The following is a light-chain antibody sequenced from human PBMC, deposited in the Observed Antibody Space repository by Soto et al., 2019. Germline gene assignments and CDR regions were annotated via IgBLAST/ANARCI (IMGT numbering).Light chain of an antibody. V-gene: IGLV2-11*01. CDR2: DVS. Sequence: QSALTQPASVSGSPGQSITISCTGTSSDIGGYNYVSWYQQHPGKVPKLIIYDVSKRPSGVPDRFSGSKSGNTASLTISGLQAEDEADYYCCSYAGSYTYVFGTGTKVTVL. CDR1: SSDIGGYNY. J-gene: IGLJ1*01. CDR3: CSYAGSYTYV.